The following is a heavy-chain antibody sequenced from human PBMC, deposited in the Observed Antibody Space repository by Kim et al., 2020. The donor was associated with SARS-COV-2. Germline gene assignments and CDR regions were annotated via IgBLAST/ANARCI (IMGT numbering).Heavy chain of an antibody. CDR1: GFTFSSYS. D-gene: IGHD2-15*01. CDR3: ARDGGYCSGGSCPPVDY. V-gene: IGHV3-21*04. Sequence: GGSLRLSCAASGFTFSSYSMNWVRQAPGKGLEWVSSISSSSSYIYYADSVKGRFTISRDNAKNSLYLQMNSLRAEDTAVYYCARDGGYCSGGSCPPVDYWGQGTLVTVSS. CDR2: ISSSSSYI. J-gene: IGHJ4*02.